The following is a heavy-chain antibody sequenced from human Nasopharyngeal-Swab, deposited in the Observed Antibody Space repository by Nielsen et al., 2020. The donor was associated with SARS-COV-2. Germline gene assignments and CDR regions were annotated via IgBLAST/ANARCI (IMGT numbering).Heavy chain of an antibody. CDR3: ARDRSTIWFGELPLDAFDI. J-gene: IGHJ3*02. V-gene: IGHV3-53*01. D-gene: IGHD3-10*01. CDR2: IYSGGST. Sequence: WIRQPPGKGLEWVSVIYSGGSTYYADSVKGRFTISRHNSKNTLYLQMNSLRAEDTAVYYCARDRSTIWFGELPLDAFDIWGQGTMVTVSS.